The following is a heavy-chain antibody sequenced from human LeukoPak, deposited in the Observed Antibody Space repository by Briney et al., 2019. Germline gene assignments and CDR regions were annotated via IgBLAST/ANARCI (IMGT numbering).Heavy chain of an antibody. V-gene: IGHV4-38-2*02. Sequence: KSSETLSLTCTVSGYSISSGYYWGWLRQPPGKGLEWIGSIYHSGSTYYNPSLKSRVTISVDTSKNQFSLKLSSVTAADTAVYYCARKLYDSSRYGQTYYFDYWGQGTLVTVSS. J-gene: IGHJ4*02. CDR3: ARKLYDSSRYGQTYYFDY. CDR1: GYSISSGYY. D-gene: IGHD3-22*01. CDR2: IYHSGST.